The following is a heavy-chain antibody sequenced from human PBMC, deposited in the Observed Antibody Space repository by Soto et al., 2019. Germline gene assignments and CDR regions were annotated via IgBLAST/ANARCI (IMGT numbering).Heavy chain of an antibody. V-gene: IGHV3-73*02. CDR3: TSQPDAVQLLVVRTDYNFDD. J-gene: IGHJ4*02. Sequence: EGQLVESGGGLVHPVGSLKLSCAASGFTFGGSAMHWVRHASGKGLEWLGHIRSKTNSYATAYAESVRGRFTISRDDSTSTASLQMNSLKTEDTAVYLCTSQPDAVQLLVVRTDYNFDDWGQGTLV. D-gene: IGHD6-19*01. CDR1: GFTFGGSA. CDR2: IRSKTNSYAT.